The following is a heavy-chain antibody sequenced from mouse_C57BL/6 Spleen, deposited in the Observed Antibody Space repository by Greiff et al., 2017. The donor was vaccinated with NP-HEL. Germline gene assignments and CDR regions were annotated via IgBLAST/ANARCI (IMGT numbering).Heavy chain of an antibody. J-gene: IGHJ1*03. D-gene: IGHD1-1*01. Sequence: EVQLVESGPGLAKPSQTLSLTCSVTGYSITSDYWNWIRKFPGNKLEYMGYISYSGSTYYNPSLKSRISITRDTSKNQYYLQLNSVTTEDTATYYCARSYYGSHPHWYFDVWGTGTTVTVSS. V-gene: IGHV3-8*01. CDR2: ISYSGST. CDR1: GYSITSDY. CDR3: ARSYYGSHPHWYFDV.